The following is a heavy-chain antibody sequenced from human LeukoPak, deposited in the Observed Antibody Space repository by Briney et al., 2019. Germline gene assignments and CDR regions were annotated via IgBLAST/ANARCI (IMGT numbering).Heavy chain of an antibody. D-gene: IGHD3-9*01. Sequence: SGTLSLTCAVYGGSFSGYYWSWIRQPPGKGLEWIGEINHSGSTNYNPSLKSRVTISVDTSKNQFSLKLSSVTAADTAVYYCARGHDILTGYEFDYWGQGTLVTVSS. CDR1: GGSFSGYY. CDR3: ARGHDILTGYEFDY. V-gene: IGHV4-34*01. J-gene: IGHJ4*02. CDR2: INHSGST.